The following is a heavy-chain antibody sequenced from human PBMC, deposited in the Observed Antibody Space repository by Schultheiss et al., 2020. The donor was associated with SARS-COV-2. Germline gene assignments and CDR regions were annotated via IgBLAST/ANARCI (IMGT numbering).Heavy chain of an antibody. J-gene: IGHJ5*02. CDR3: ARTNYYDSSGYYSGELDP. Sequence: SQTLSLTCAVYGGSFSSYYWSWIRQPAGKGLEWIGRIYTSGSTNYNPSLKSRVTMSVDTSKNQFSLKLSSVTAADTAVYYCARTNYYDSSGYYSGELDPWGQGTLVTVSS. V-gene: IGHV4-59*10. CDR2: IYTSGST. CDR1: GGSFSSYY. D-gene: IGHD3-22*01.